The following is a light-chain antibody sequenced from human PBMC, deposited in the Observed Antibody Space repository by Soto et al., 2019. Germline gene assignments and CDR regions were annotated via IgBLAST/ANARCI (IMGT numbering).Light chain of an antibody. CDR1: QSVSSY. CDR2: DAS. V-gene: IGKV3-11*01. J-gene: IGKJ4*01. Sequence: EIVLTQSPATLSLSPGERATLTCRASQSVSSYLAWYQQKHGKAPRLLIYDASNRATGVPSRFTGSGSGTDFTLTISSLEPEDFAIYYCQQRNTAPQTFGGGTKVEIK. CDR3: QQRNTAPQT.